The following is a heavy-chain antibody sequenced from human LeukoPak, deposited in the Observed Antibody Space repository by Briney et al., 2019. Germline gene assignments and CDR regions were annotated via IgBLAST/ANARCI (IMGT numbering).Heavy chain of an antibody. J-gene: IGHJ6*03. CDR2: ISAYNGNT. V-gene: IGHV1-18*01. D-gene: IGHD2-15*01. CDR1: GYSFTSHG. Sequence: GASVKVSCKASGYSFTSHGISWVRQAPGQGLEWMGWISAYNGNTNYAQKLQGRVTMTTDTSTSTAYMELRSLRSDDTAVYYCARGLGYCRGASCYWAIRYYYMDVWGKGTAVTVSS. CDR3: ARGLGYCRGASCYWAIRYYYMDV.